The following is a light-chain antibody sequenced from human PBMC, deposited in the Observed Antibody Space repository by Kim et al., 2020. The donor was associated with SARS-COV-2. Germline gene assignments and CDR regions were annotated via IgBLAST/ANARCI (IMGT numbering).Light chain of an antibody. V-gene: IGLV1-40*01. CDR2: GNN. Sequence: QSVLTQPPSVSGAPGQRVTISCAGSSSDIGAGYDVNWYQQLPGTAPKLLIYGNNNRPSGVPDRFSGSKSGTSASLAVTGLQVEDEADYFCQSYDSSLSAVVFGGGTKLTVL. J-gene: IGLJ2*01. CDR3: QSYDSSLSAVV. CDR1: SSDIGAGYD.